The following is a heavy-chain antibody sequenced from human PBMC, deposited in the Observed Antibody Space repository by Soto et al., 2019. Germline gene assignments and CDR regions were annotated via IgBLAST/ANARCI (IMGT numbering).Heavy chain of an antibody. CDR1: GGSISSGGYY. CDR3: ARVGGINWFDT. Sequence: QVQLQESGPGLVKPSQTLSLTCTVSGGSISSGGYYWSWIRQHTGKGLEWIGYIYYSGSTYYNPSLKSRVTISVDTSKTHFSLKLSSVTAADTAVYYCARVGGINWFDTWGQGTLVTVSS. J-gene: IGHJ5*02. D-gene: IGHD3-16*01. V-gene: IGHV4-31*03. CDR2: IYYSGST.